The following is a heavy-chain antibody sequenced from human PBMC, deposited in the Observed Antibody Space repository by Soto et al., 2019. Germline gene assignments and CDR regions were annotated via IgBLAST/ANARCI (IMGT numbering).Heavy chain of an antibody. CDR2: INAGRSII. CDR3: ARDGSTETTNLHYAMDV. Sequence: PGGSLRLSCAASGFTLRSYHMDWGRQAPGKGVEGGSYINAGRSIIHYADSVRGRFTISRDNAKNSLYLQMDSLRAEDTAVYSCARDGSTETTNLHYAMDVWGQGTTVTVSS. J-gene: IGHJ6*02. V-gene: IGHV3-48*03. D-gene: IGHD4-17*01. CDR1: GFTLRSYH.